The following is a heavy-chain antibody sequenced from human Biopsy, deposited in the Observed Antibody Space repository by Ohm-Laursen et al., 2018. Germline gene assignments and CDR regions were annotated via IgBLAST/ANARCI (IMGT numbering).Heavy chain of an antibody. CDR3: GRRPFCDYGSACYVDH. V-gene: IGHV3-23*01. Sequence: SLRLSCSASGFTFSSYAMSWVRQAPGKGLEWVSVISGSGGSIHYADSVKGRFTISRDNSKNTLFLQMKSLRAEDTAIYYCGRRPFCDYGSACYVDHWGQGALVTVSS. J-gene: IGHJ4*01. D-gene: IGHD3-3*01. CDR2: ISGSGGSI. CDR1: GFTFSSYA.